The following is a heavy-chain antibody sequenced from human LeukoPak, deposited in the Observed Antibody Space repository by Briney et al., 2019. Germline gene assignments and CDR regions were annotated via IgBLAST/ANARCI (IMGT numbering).Heavy chain of an antibody. CDR2: ISHDGGIE. CDR3: AKDWRWELLEGAFNV. V-gene: IGHV3-30*18. D-gene: IGHD2-15*01. J-gene: IGHJ3*01. Sequence: GGSLRLSCVASGFLFSSYGMHWVRQAPGKGLEWVAAISHDGGIEDYADSVKGRFTISRDNSKNTLYLQMISLTIEDTAIYYCAKDWRWELLEGAFNVWGQGTMVTVSA. CDR1: GFLFSSYG.